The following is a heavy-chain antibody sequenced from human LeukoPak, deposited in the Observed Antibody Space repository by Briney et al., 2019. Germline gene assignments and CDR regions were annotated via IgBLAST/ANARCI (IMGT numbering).Heavy chain of an antibody. Sequence: GGSLRLSCAASGFTFDNYAVHWARHAGREGREWVNYIRGDGRSTYYADCVKGRFTISRDNSKNSLYLQMNSLRTEDTALYYCAKVGSSSWRGIYYYYGMDVWGQGTTVTVS. D-gene: IGHD6-13*01. CDR2: IRGDGRST. V-gene: IGHV3-43*02. J-gene: IGHJ6*02. CDR3: AKVGSSSWRGIYYYYGMDV. CDR1: GFTFDNYA.